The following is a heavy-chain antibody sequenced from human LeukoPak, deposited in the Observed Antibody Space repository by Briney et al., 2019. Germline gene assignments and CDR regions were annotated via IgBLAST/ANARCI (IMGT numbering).Heavy chain of an antibody. D-gene: IGHD2-21*01. Sequence: SVRVSCKASGFTFTSSAMQWVRQARGQRLEWIGWIVVGSGNTNYAQKFQERITITRDMSTSTASMELSSLRSEDTAVYYCAANTPRVVREDAFDIWGQGTMVT. CDR1: GFTFTSSA. J-gene: IGHJ3*02. CDR3: AANTPRVVREDAFDI. V-gene: IGHV1-58*02. CDR2: IVVGSGNT.